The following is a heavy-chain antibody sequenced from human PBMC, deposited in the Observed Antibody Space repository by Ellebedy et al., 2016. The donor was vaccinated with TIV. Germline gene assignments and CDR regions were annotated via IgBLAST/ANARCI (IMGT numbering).Heavy chain of an antibody. CDR3: ARGGYSSRPGAFNY. Sequence: GGSLRLSCAASGFTFSSYGMPWVRQAPGKGLEWVAVIWYDGSNKYYADSVKGRFTISRDNSKNTLYLQMNSLRAEDTAVYYCARGGYSSRPGAFNYWGQGTLVTVSS. J-gene: IGHJ4*02. CDR1: GFTFSSYG. V-gene: IGHV3-33*08. D-gene: IGHD6-13*01. CDR2: IWYDGSNK.